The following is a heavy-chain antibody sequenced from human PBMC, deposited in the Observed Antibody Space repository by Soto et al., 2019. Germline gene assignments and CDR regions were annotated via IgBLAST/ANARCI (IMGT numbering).Heavy chain of an antibody. J-gene: IGHJ3*02. CDR3: AADNYDILTGYLPDAFDI. Sequence: ASVKVTCKASGFTFTSTAVQWVRQARGQRLEWIGWIVVGSGNTNYAQKFQERVTITRDMSTSTAYMELSSLRSEDTAVYYCAADNYDILTGYLPDAFDIWGQGTMVTVSS. CDR2: IVVGSGNT. V-gene: IGHV1-58*01. D-gene: IGHD3-9*01. CDR1: GFTFTSTA.